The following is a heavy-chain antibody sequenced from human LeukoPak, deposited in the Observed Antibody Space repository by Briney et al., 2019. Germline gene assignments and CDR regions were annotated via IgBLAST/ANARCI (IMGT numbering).Heavy chain of an antibody. CDR2: IIPIFGTA. J-gene: IGHJ4*02. Sequence: SVKLSCKASGGTFSSYAISWVRQAPGQGLEWMGRIIPIFGTANYAQKFQGRVTITTDESTSTAYMELSSLRSEDTAVYYCARPARSCSGGSCHTLYFDYWGQGTLVTVSS. D-gene: IGHD2-15*01. CDR1: GGTFSSYA. V-gene: IGHV1-69*05. CDR3: ARPARSCSGGSCHTLYFDY.